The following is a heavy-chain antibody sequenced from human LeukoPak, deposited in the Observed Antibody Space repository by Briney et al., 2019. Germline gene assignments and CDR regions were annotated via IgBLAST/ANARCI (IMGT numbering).Heavy chain of an antibody. CDR3: AKGFHRRELLY. J-gene: IGHJ4*02. CDR2: ISGSGGST. Sequence: GGSLRLSCAASGFTVNNSYMTWVRQAPGKGLEWVSAISGSGGSTYYADSVKGRFTISRDNSKNTLYLQMNSLRAEDTAVYYCAKGFHRRELLYWGQGTLVTVSS. D-gene: IGHD1-26*01. V-gene: IGHV3-23*01. CDR1: GFTVNNSY.